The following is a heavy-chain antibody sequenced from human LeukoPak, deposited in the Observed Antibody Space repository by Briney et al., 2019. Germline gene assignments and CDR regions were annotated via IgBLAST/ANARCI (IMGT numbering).Heavy chain of an antibody. CDR1: GYTFTSYG. J-gene: IGHJ3*02. CDR3: ARGVYYYDSSGYYI. D-gene: IGHD3-22*01. CDR2: ISAYNGNT. Sequence: ASVKVSCKASGYTFTSYGISWVRQAPGQGLEWMGWISAYNGNTNYAQKFQGRVTMTRNTSISTAYMELSSLRSEDTAVYYCARGVYYYDSSGYYIWGQGTMVTVSS. V-gene: IGHV1-18*01.